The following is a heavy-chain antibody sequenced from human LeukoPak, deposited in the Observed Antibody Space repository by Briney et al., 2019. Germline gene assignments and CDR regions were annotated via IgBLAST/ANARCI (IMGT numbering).Heavy chain of an antibody. CDR2: VYYSGST. V-gene: IGHV4-59*01. CDR1: GGSISSYY. Sequence: SETLSLTCTVSGGSISSYYWSWIRQPPGKGLEWIGYVYYSGSTNYNPSLKSRVTVSVDTSKNQFSLKLSSVTAADTAVYYCARETYYYGMDVWGQGTTVTVSS. CDR3: ARETYYYGMDV. J-gene: IGHJ6*02.